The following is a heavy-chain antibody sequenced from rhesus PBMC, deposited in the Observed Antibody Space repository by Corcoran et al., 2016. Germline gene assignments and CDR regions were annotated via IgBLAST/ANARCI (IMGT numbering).Heavy chain of an antibody. D-gene: IGHD2-15*01. Sequence: QVHLQESGPGLVKPSETLSLTCAVSGGSISSSFYYLCWSRQVPGKGREWIGYIPYRGSTSYNPSLKSRVTISRDTSKNQFSLKLSSVTAADTAVYYCARHGGGENIVVSRVGYWGQGVLVTVSS. CDR2: IPYRGST. CDR3: ARHGGGENIVVSRVGY. J-gene: IGHJ4*01. CDR1: GGSISSSFYY. V-gene: IGHV4-122*02.